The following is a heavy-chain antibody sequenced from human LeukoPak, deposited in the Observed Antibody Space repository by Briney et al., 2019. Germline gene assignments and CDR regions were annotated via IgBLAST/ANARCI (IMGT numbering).Heavy chain of an antibody. V-gene: IGHV3-30*18. CDR1: GFTVSSNY. CDR2: ISYDGSNK. Sequence: GGSLRLSCAASGFTVSSNYMNWVRQAPGRGLEWVAVISYDGSNKYYADSVKGRFTISRDNSKNTLYLQMNSLRAEDTAVYYCAKDRTFDYWGQGTLVTVSS. CDR3: AKDRTFDY. J-gene: IGHJ4*02. D-gene: IGHD1-1*01.